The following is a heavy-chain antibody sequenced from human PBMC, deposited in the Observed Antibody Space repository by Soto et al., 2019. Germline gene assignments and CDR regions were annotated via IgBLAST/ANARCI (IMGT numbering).Heavy chain of an antibody. CDR2: IYPGDSDT. CDR1: GYSFTSYR. Sequence: PGASLKISCKGSGYSFTSYRIGWVRQMPGKGLEWMGIIYPGDSDTRYSPSFQGQVTISADKSISTAYLQWSSLKASDTAMYYCARHVGGAAAYSTYYFDYWGQGTLVTVSS. V-gene: IGHV5-51*01. J-gene: IGHJ4*02. CDR3: ARHVGGAAAYSTYYFDY. D-gene: IGHD6-13*01.